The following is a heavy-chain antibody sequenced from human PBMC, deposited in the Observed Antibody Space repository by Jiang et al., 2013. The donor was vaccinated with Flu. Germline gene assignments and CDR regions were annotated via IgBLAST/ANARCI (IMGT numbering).Heavy chain of an antibody. Sequence: AAIWFDGGNKYYVDSVKGRFTISRDNFKNTLYLQMNSLRAEDTAVYYCARDVGLDGQTRWFDPWGQGTLVTVSS. V-gene: IGHV3-33*01. CDR3: ARDVGLDGQTRWFDP. J-gene: IGHJ5*02. D-gene: IGHD3/OR15-3a*01. CDR2: IWFDGGNK.